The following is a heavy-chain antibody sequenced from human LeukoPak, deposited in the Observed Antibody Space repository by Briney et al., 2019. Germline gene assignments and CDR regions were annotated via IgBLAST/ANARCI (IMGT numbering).Heavy chain of an antibody. V-gene: IGHV1-18*01. Sequence: ASVKVSCKASGYTFTSYAMNWVRQAPGQGLEWMGWISAYNGNTNYAQKLQGRVTMTTDTSTSTAYMELRSLRSDDTAVYYCARWGPYYYDSSGTQGFDYWGQGTLVTVSS. D-gene: IGHD3-22*01. CDR1: GYTFTSYA. CDR2: ISAYNGNT. J-gene: IGHJ4*02. CDR3: ARWGPYYYDSSGTQGFDY.